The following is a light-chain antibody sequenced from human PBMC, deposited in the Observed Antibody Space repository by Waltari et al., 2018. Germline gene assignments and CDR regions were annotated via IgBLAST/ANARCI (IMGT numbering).Light chain of an antibody. CDR1: SSNIGAGYD. CDR3: QSYDSSLSGSI. J-gene: IGLJ2*01. V-gene: IGLV1-40*01. Sequence: QSGLTQPPSVSGAPGQRVTISCTGSSSNIGAGYDVHWYQLLPGTAPKLLIYGNSNRPPGCPDRFSGSKSGTSASLAITGLQAEDEADYYGQSYDSSLSGSIFGGGTKLTVL. CDR2: GNS.